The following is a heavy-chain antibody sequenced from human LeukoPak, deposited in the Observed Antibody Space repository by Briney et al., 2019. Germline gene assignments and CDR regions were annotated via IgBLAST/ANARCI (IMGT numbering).Heavy chain of an antibody. D-gene: IGHD5-18*01. CDR1: GFTFSSYW. CDR2: IKQDGSEK. Sequence: RPGGSLRLSCAASGFTFSSYWMSWVRQAPGKGLEWVANIKQDGSEKYYVDSVKGRFTISRDNAKNSLYLQMNSLRAEDTAVYYCATDVTEYSYGPWKHKYYYYMDVWGKGTTVTVSS. CDR3: ATDVTEYSYGPWKHKYYYYMDV. V-gene: IGHV3-7*01. J-gene: IGHJ6*03.